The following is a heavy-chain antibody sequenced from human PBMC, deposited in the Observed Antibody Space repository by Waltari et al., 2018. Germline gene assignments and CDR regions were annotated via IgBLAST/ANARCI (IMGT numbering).Heavy chain of an antibody. CDR3: ARGARRTSQTTGWWYFDL. D-gene: IGHD4-17*01. CDR1: EFTFSLYW. Sequence: EVQLVESGGGLVQPGGSLRLSCEASEFTFSLYWMHWVRQVPGKGLEWVSRSNNDGSSISYADSGKGRFTISKDNARNTVYLQMDSLRAEDTAIYYCARGARRTSQTTGWWYFDLWGRGTLLTVSS. V-gene: IGHV3-74*01. CDR2: SNNDGSSI. J-gene: IGHJ2*01.